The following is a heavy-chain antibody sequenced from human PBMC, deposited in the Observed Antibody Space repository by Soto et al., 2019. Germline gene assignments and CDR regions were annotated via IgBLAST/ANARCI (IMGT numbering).Heavy chain of an antibody. CDR2: ISGSGGST. V-gene: IGHV3-23*01. CDR1: GFTFSSYA. D-gene: IGHD1-26*01. CDR3: AKDGLGVGANTYYFDY. J-gene: IGHJ4*02. Sequence: GGSLRLSCAASGFTFSSYAMSWVRQAPGKGLEWVSAISGSGGSTYYADSVKGRFTISRDNSKNTLYLQMNSLRAEDTAVYYCAKDGLGVGANTYYFDYWGQGTLVTVSS.